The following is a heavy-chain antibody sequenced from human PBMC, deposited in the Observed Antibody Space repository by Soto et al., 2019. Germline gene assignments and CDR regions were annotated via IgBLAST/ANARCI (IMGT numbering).Heavy chain of an antibody. CDR1: GASVSRTYW. D-gene: IGHD6-13*01. V-gene: IGHV4-4*02. J-gene: IGHJ4*02. CDR2: INHRGSA. CDR3: ARYNAASGTYYFDF. Sequence: PSETLSLTCAVSGASVSRTYWWSWVRQPPGKGPEWIGEINHRGSANYNPSLKSRVTISVDISKSQFSLRLTSVTAADTAVYYCARYNAASGTYYFDFWGQGALVTVS.